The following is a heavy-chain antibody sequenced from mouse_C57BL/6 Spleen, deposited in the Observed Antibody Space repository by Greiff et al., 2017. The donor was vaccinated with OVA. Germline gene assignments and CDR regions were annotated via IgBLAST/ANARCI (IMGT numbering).Heavy chain of an antibody. CDR2: IDPSDSET. CDR1: GYTFTSYW. Sequence: QVQLQQPGAELVRPGSSVKLSCKASGYTFTSYWMHWVKQRPIQGLEWIGNIDPSDSETHYNQKFKDKATLTVDKSSSTAYMQLSSLTSEDSADYYGARGGLRRGYFDVWGTGTTVTVSS. CDR3: ARGGLRRGYFDV. V-gene: IGHV1-52*01. J-gene: IGHJ1*03. D-gene: IGHD2-4*01.